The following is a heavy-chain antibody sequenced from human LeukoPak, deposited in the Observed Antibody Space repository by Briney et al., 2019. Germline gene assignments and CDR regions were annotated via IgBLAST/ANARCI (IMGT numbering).Heavy chain of an antibody. J-gene: IGHJ4*02. D-gene: IGHD1-1*01. CDR1: GFTFNNYA. V-gene: IGHV3-23*01. Sequence: PGGSLRLSCAASGFTFNNYAMTWVRQAPGKGLEWVSAIGDNGGDTKYADSVKGRFTISRENSKNTLYLQMNSLRVEDTAIYYCGKDWKVDYWGQGTLVTVSS. CDR2: IGDNGGDT. CDR3: GKDWKVDY.